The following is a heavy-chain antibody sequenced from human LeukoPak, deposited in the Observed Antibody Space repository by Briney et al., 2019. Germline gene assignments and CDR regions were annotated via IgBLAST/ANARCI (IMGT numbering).Heavy chain of an antibody. CDR1: GITFNAIH. Sequence: GTSLRLSCAASGITFNAIHWVRQAPGEGLEGVSIIYSDGSTYYADSVKGRFTISRDNSKNTLYLQMNNLRAEDTAMYYCTTHRGQGSGWYGYWGQGTLVTVSS. CDR3: TTHRGQGSGWYGY. D-gene: IGHD6-19*01. V-gene: IGHV3-53*01. J-gene: IGHJ4*02. CDR2: IYSDGST.